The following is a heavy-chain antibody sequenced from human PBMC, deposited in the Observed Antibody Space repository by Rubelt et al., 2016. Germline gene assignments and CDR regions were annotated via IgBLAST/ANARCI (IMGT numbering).Heavy chain of an antibody. CDR3: ASLGHSDYDVDY. J-gene: IGHJ4*02. V-gene: IGHV4-31*03. CDR2: ISYGWNS. D-gene: IGHD5-12*01. Sequence: QVQLQESGPGLVKPSQTLSLTCTVSGGSISSGGYYWSWIRQHPGKGLEWIGYISYGWNSYYHSSLCGRVAISVDSSKNQWPLSLRSVTAADTAVYYCASLGHSDYDVDYWGQGTLVTVSS. CDR1: GGSISSGGYY.